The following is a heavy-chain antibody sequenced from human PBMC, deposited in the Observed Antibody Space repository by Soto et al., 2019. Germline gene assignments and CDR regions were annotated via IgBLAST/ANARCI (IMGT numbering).Heavy chain of an antibody. CDR3: VIYDVLCDGGRCYGVALDV. D-gene: IGHD2-15*01. Sequence: GVSLRLSCAASGFTVSSKYMSWVRQAPGKGQELVSLIQSGGPTYYADSVKGRFTISRDTSDNTLHLQMDSLRAEDTAVYYCVIYDVLCDGGRCYGVALDVWGKGTTVTVAS. V-gene: IGHV3-66*01. CDR1: GFTVSSKY. CDR2: IQSGGPT. J-gene: IGHJ6*04.